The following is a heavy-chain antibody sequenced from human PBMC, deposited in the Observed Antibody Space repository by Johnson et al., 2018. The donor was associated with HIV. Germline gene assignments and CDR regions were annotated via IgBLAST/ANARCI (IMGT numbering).Heavy chain of an antibody. CDR3: AKGLGNVDAFDI. Sequence: VQLVESGGGVVQPGRSLRLSCAASGFTFSRYAMHWVRQAPGKGLEWVSLLSWDGGSTYYADSVKGRFTISRDNSKNSLYLQMNSLRTEDTALYYCAKGLGNVDAFDIWGQGTMVTVSS. J-gene: IGHJ3*02. D-gene: IGHD7-27*01. CDR1: GFTFSRYA. V-gene: IGHV3-43*01. CDR2: LSWDGGST.